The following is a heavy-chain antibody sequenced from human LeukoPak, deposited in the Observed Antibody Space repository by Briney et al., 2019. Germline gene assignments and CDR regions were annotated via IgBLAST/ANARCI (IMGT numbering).Heavy chain of an antibody. V-gene: IGHV1-18*01. J-gene: IGHJ5*02. D-gene: IGHD3-22*01. CDR3: ARAVGLHYDSSGYYLGVFDP. Sequence: ASVTVSCEASGYTFTSYGINWVRQAPGQGLEWMGWISAYNGNTNYAQKLQGRVTMTTDTSTSTAYMELRSLRSDDTAVYYCARAVGLHYDSSGYYLGVFDPWGQGTLVTVSS. CDR1: GYTFTSYG. CDR2: ISAYNGNT.